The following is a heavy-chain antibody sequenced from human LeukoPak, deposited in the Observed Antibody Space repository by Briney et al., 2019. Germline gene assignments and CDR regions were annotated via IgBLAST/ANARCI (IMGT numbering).Heavy chain of an antibody. CDR1: GFTFSSYS. V-gene: IGHV3-21*01. J-gene: IGHJ6*04. CDR3: ARIDFWMGMDV. CDR2: ISSSSSYI. D-gene: IGHD3-3*01. Sequence: GGSLRLSCAASGFTFSSYSMNWVRQAPGKGLEWVSSISSSSSYIYYADSVKGRFTISRDNAKNSLYLQMNSLRAEDTAVYYCARIDFWMGMDVWGKGTTVTVSS.